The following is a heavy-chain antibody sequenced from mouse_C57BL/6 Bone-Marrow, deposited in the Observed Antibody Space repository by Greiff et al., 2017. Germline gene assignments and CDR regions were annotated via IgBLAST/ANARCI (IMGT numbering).Heavy chain of an antibody. CDR2: LDPEDGET. V-gene: IGHV14-2*01. J-gene: IGHJ2*01. D-gene: IGHD3-2*02. CDR3: AHKGTAQAYFDY. Sequence: VQLQQSGAELVKPGASVKLSCTASGFNIKDYYMHWVKQRTEQGLEWIGRLDPEDGETKYAPTFQGKATITADTSSNTAYLQLSSLTSEDTAVYFCAHKGTAQAYFDYWGQGTTLTVSS. CDR1: GFNIKDYY.